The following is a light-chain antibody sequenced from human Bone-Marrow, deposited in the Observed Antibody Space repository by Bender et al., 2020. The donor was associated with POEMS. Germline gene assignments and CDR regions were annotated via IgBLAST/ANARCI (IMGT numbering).Light chain of an antibody. J-gene: IGLJ3*02. V-gene: IGLV1-36*01. CDR3: SAWNDSMSDWV. Sequence: QSVVTQPPSLSEAPRQRVTISCSGSSSNIGNHGVNWYQQLPGEAPKLLIYYDDLLTPGVSDRFSASKSGTSASLAISELQSEDEARYCCSAWNDSMSDWVFGGGTKLTVL. CDR1: SSNIGNHG. CDR2: YDD.